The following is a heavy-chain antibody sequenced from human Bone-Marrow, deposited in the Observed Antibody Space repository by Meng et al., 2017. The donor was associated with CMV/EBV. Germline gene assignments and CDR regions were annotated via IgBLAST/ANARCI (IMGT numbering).Heavy chain of an antibody. CDR2: YSPSDDRT. CDR1: GYTFTGYY. CDR3: AGLSNPGDY. Sequence: ASVKVSCKASGYTFTGYYMHWVRQAPGQGLEWMGVYSPSDDRTTNAQKFQGRVTMTRDTSTSTVFMELASLKSEDMGVYYCAGLSNPGDYWGQGTLVTVSS. J-gene: IGHJ4*02. V-gene: IGHV1-46*01. D-gene: IGHD2/OR15-2a*01.